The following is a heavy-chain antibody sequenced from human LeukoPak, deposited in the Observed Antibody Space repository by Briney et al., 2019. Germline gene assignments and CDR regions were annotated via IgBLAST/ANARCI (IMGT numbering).Heavy chain of an antibody. CDR2: INTNTGNP. J-gene: IGHJ4*02. Sequence: ASVKVSCKASGYTFTSYAMNWVRQAPGQGLEWMGWINTNTGNPTYAQGFTGRFVFSLDTSVSTAYLQISSLKAEDTAVYYCPRGGSSFGRREADYWGQGTLVTVSS. CDR1: GYTFTSYA. V-gene: IGHV7-4-1*02. CDR3: PRGGSSFGRREADY. D-gene: IGHD6-6*01.